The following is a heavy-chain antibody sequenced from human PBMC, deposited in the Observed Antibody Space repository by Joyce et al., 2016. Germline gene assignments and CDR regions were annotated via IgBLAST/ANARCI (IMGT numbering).Heavy chain of an antibody. CDR2: IDPSDSYT. Sequence: EVQLAQSGAEVKKPGESRRNSCKGSGYSFTSYWISWVGPLPGTGPEWMWRIDPSDSYTNYSPSFQGHVPISADKSISTAYLQWSSLKASDTAMYYCARHSPIVVVPAVGDAFDIWGQGTMVTVSA. D-gene: IGHD2-2*01. J-gene: IGHJ3*02. CDR3: ARHSPIVVVPAVGDAFDI. V-gene: IGHV5-10-1*01. CDR1: GYSFTSYW.